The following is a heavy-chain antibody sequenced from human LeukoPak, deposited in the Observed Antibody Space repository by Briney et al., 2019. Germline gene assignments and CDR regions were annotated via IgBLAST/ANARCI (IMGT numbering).Heavy chain of an antibody. Sequence: PGRSLRLSCAASGFTFSSYGMHWVRQAPGKGLEWVAVISYDGSNKYYADSVKGRFTISRDNSKNTLYLQMNSLRAEDTAVYYCAKFRSAIVRGAIDYWGQGTLVTVSS. CDR2: ISYDGSNK. D-gene: IGHD3-10*01. V-gene: IGHV3-30*18. CDR3: AKFRSAIVRGAIDY. J-gene: IGHJ4*02. CDR1: GFTFSSYG.